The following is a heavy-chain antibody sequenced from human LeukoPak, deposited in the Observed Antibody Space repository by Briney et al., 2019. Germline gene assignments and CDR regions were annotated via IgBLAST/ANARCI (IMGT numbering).Heavy chain of an antibody. CDR3: ARAQGTVAIDY. J-gene: IGHJ4*02. Sequence: PSETLSLTCAVYGESFRDYYWTWIRQPPGKGLERIAEVNHSGNTNYNPSLKSRVTISADTSKNQFSLKMESVTAADTAVYYCARAQGTVAIDYWGQGTLVTVSS. CDR1: GESFRDYY. V-gene: IGHV4-34*01. CDR2: VNHSGNT. D-gene: IGHD5-12*01.